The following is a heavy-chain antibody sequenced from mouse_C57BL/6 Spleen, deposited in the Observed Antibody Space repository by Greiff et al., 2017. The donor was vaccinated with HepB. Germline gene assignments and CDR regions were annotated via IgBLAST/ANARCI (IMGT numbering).Heavy chain of an antibody. J-gene: IGHJ4*01. V-gene: IGHV5-4*01. Sequence: EVQRVESGGGLVKPGGSLKLSCAASGFTFSSYAMSWVRQTPEKRLEWVATISDGGSYTYYPDNVKGRFTITRDNAKNNLYLQMSHLKSEDTAMYYCARDRGEYYAMDYWGQGTSVTVSS. CDR2: ISDGGSYT. CDR1: GFTFSSYA. CDR3: ARDRGEYYAMDY.